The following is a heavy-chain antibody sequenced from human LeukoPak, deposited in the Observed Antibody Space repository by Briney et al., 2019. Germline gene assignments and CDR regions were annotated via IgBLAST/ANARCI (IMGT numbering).Heavy chain of an antibody. Sequence: NPSETLSLTCGVSGGSISTTNWWPWVRQPPGKGLEWIGEVHLDGRTNYNPSLESRLTMSVDLSENHISLKLTSVTAADTAVYYCAREGGFYRPLDYSGQGTLVTVSS. V-gene: IGHV4-4*02. CDR2: VHLDGRT. CDR1: GGSISTTNW. D-gene: IGHD3-3*01. J-gene: IGHJ4*02. CDR3: AREGGFYRPLDY.